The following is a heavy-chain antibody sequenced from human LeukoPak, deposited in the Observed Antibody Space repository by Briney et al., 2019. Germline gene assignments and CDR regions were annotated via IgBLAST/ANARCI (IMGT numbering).Heavy chain of an antibody. J-gene: IGHJ3*02. D-gene: IGHD3-22*01. CDR1: GFTFSSYS. Sequence: GGSLRLSCAASGFTFSSYSMNWVRQAPGKGLEWVSSISSSSSYIYYADSVKGRFTISRDNAKNSLYLQMNSLRAEDTAVYYCARASYGSSGYYSFDIWGQGTMVTVSS. CDR3: ARASYGSSGYYSFDI. CDR2: ISSSSSYI. V-gene: IGHV3-21*01.